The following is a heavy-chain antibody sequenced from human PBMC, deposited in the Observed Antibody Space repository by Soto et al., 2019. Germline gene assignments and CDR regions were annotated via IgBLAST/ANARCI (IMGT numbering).Heavy chain of an antibody. Sequence: QVQLVQSGAEVKKPGASVKVSCKASGYTFTSYDINWVRQATGQGLEWMGWMNPNSGNTGYAQKCQGRVTMTRNTSISTAYMELSSLRSEDTAVYYCARGNITMVRGVIWNWFDPWGQGTLVTVSS. V-gene: IGHV1-8*01. D-gene: IGHD3-10*01. CDR1: GYTFTSYD. CDR2: MNPNSGNT. CDR3: ARGNITMVRGVIWNWFDP. J-gene: IGHJ5*02.